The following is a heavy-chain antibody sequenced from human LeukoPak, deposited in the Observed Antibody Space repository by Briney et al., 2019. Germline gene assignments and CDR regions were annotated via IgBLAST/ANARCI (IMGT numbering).Heavy chain of an antibody. CDR2: IIPIFGTA. CDR1: GGTFSSYA. V-gene: IGHV1-69*13. J-gene: IGHJ4*02. D-gene: IGHD6-13*01. Sequence: ASVKVSCKASGGTFSSYAISWVRQAPGQGLEWMGGIIPIFGTANYAQKFQGRVTITADESTSTAYMELSSLRSEDTAVYYCARGREQQLAQELPFDNWGQGTLVTVSS. CDR3: ARGREQQLAQELPFDN.